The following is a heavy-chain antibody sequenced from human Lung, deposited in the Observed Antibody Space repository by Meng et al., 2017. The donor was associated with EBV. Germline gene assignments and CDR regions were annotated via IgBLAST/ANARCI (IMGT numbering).Heavy chain of an antibody. Sequence: QARLGQSGAEGKKPGASVKVSCKASGYTFTNYYMHWVRQAPGQGLEWMGIINASVGYTSHAQKFQGRVTMTRDTSTSTVHMEVSSLRSADTAVYYCARASRVLGGFDYWGQGTLVTVSS. D-gene: IGHD3-16*01. V-gene: IGHV1-46*01. CDR1: GYTFTNYY. CDR2: INASVGYT. J-gene: IGHJ4*02. CDR3: ARASRVLGGFDY.